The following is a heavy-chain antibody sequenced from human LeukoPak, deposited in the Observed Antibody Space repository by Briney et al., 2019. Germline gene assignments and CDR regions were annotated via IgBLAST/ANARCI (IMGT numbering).Heavy chain of an antibody. V-gene: IGHV4-59*08. D-gene: IGHD5-18*01. J-gene: IGHJ4*02. Sequence: SETLSLTCSVSGGSISSYYWSWIRQPPGKGLEWIGYIYYSGSTNYNPSLKSRVTISVDTSKNQFSLKLSSVTAADTAVYYCARVGGYSYGYLDYWGQGTLLTVSS. CDR2: IYYSGST. CDR1: GGSISSYY. CDR3: ARVGGYSYGYLDY.